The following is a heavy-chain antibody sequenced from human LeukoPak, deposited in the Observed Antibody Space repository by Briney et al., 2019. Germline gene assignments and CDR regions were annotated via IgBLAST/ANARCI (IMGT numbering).Heavy chain of an antibody. J-gene: IGHJ5*02. D-gene: IGHD6-13*01. V-gene: IGHV4-34*01. CDR1: GGSFSGYY. CDR2: INHSGST. CDR3: ATGAGIAAAGTSSGNWFDP. Sequence: SETLSLTWAVYGGSFSGYYWSWIRQPPGKGLEWIGEINHSGSTNYNPSLKSRVTISVDTSKNQFSLKLSSVTAADTAVYYCATGAGIAAAGTSSGNWFDPWGQGTLVTVSS.